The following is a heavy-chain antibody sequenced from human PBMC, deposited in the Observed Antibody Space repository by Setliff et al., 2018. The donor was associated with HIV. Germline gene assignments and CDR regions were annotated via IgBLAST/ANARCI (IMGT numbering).Heavy chain of an antibody. V-gene: IGHV4-31*03. D-gene: IGHD2-21*01. Sequence: SETLSLTCTVSGGSISTGGYYWSWIRQHPGKGLGWIGYIYNSGGTYYNPSLKSRITMSIDTSKNQFSLKLNSVTAAGTAVYFCARASRWGSIPFDYWGQGTLVTVSS. J-gene: IGHJ4*02. CDR3: ARASRWGSIPFDY. CDR2: IYNSGGT. CDR1: GGSISTGGYY.